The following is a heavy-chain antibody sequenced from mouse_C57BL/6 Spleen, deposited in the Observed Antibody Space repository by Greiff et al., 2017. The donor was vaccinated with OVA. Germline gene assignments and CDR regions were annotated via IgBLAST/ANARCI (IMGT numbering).Heavy chain of an antibody. CDR3: ARSATVVATEAMDD. Sequence: QVQLKQPGAELVKPGASVKLSCKASGYTFTSYWMHWVKQRPGQGLEWIGMIHPNSGSTNYNEKFKSKATLTVDKTSSTAYMQLSSLTSEDSAVYYCARSATVVATEAMDDWGQGTSVTVSS. CDR2: IHPNSGST. CDR1: GYTFTSYW. D-gene: IGHD1-1*01. V-gene: IGHV1-64*01. J-gene: IGHJ4*01.